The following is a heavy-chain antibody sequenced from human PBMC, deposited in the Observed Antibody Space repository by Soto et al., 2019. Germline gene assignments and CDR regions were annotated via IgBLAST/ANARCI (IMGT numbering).Heavy chain of an antibody. CDR2: IYHTGNT. Sequence: SETLSLTCYVSGGSISSTNWWTWVRQPPGKGLEWIGEIYHTGNTNYNPSVRSRVTISVDKSNNEFSLNLRAVTAADTAVYYCARGSSNWAYYFDFWGQGTLVTVSS. V-gene: IGHV4-4*02. J-gene: IGHJ4*02. CDR1: GGSISSTNW. D-gene: IGHD6-13*01. CDR3: ARGSSNWAYYFDF.